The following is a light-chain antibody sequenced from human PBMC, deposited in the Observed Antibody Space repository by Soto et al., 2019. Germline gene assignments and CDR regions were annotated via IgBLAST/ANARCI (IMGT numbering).Light chain of an antibody. CDR3: VQRNDWPWT. CDR1: QSVSTY. V-gene: IGKV3-11*01. CDR2: DTF. J-gene: IGKJ1*01. Sequence: EIALTQSPAILSWSPGERATLSCRASQSVSTYLAWYQQKPGQAPRLLIYDTFNRATGIPARFSGSGSGTDFTLTISSLEPEDLAFYYCVQRNDWPWTSGQGTKVEI.